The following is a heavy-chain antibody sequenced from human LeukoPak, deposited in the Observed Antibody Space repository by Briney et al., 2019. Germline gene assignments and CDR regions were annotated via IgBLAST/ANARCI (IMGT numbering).Heavy chain of an antibody. V-gene: IGHV3-20*04. D-gene: IGHD1-1*01. CDR3: AKGEYNWNDGGGYYYYYYMDV. CDR2: INWNGGST. CDR1: GFTFDDYG. J-gene: IGHJ6*03. Sequence: GGSLRLSCAASGFTFDDYGMSWVRQAPGKGLEWVSGINWNGGSTGYADSVKGRFTISRDNSKNTLYLQMNSLRAEDTAVYYCAKGEYNWNDGGGYYYYYYMDVWGKGTTVTISS.